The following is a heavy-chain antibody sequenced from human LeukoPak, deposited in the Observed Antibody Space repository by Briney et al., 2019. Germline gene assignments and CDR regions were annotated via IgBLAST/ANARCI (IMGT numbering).Heavy chain of an antibody. D-gene: IGHD3-16*02. CDR2: INSDGSTT. CDR1: GFTFSRYW. V-gene: IGHV3-74*01. Sequence: PGGSLRLSCAASGFTFSRYWMHWVRQAPGKGLVWVSRINSDGSTTSYADSVKGRFTISRDNTQNTLYMQMNSLRAEDTAVYYCAKDVRSPLPPGIDYWGQGTLVTVSS. CDR3: AKDVRSPLPPGIDY. J-gene: IGHJ4*02.